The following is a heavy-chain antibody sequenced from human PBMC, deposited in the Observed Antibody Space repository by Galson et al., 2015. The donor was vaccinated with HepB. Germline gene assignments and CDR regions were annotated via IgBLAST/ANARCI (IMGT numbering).Heavy chain of an antibody. D-gene: IGHD3-3*01. CDR2: FDPGDGET. CDR3: ATDAIFGAQNYYGMDV. V-gene: IGHV1-24*01. Sequence: SVKVSCKVSGYTLTELSMHWVRQAPGKGLEWMGGFDPGDGETIYAQKFQGRVTMTEDTSTDTAYMELSSLRSEDTAVYYCATDAIFGAQNYYGMDVWGQGTTVTVSS. J-gene: IGHJ6*02. CDR1: GYTLTELS.